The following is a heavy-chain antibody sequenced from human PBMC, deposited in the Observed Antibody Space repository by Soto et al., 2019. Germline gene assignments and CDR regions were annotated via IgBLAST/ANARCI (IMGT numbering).Heavy chain of an antibody. CDR1: GFSLSTSGMC. J-gene: IGHJ6*03. Sequence: SGPTLVNPTQTLRLTCTFSGFSLSTSGMCVSWIRQPPGKALEWLARIDWDDDKYYSTSLKTRLTISKDTSKNQVVLTMTNMDPVDTATYYCARTLRFLEWLPHPYYYYYMDVWGKGTTVTVSS. D-gene: IGHD3-3*01. CDR2: IDWDDDK. CDR3: ARTLRFLEWLPHPYYYYYMDV. V-gene: IGHV2-70*11.